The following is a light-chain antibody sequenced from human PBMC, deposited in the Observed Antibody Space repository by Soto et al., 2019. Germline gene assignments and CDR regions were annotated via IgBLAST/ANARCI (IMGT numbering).Light chain of an antibody. J-gene: IGKJ1*01. Sequence: EIVLTQYPGTLSLSPGERASLSWRASQSVSSSYLAWYQQKPGQAPRLLIYGASSRATGIPDRFSGSGSGTDFTLTISRLEPEDFAVYYCQQYGSSPRTFGQGTKVDIK. CDR3: QQYGSSPRT. V-gene: IGKV3-20*01. CDR2: GAS. CDR1: QSVSSSY.